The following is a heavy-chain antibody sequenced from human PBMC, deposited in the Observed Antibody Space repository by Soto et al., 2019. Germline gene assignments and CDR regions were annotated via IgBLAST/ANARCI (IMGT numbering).Heavy chain of an antibody. V-gene: IGHV1-18*01. Sequence: QLVQSGGEVKEPGASVQVSCKASGYTFNNYGITWVRQAPGQGLEWLGWISVNNGNKNYAKKVQGRVSMPADTATSTAHMELRSLQSDDTAVYFCARVAITLIRGLKVDFYSMDVWGQGTTVTVSS. CDR2: ISVNNGNK. D-gene: IGHD3-10*01. J-gene: IGHJ6*02. CDR1: GYTFNNYG. CDR3: ARVAITLIRGLKVDFYSMDV.